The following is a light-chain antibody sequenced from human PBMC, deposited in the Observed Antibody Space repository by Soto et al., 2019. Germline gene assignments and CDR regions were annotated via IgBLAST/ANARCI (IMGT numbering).Light chain of an antibody. V-gene: IGKV1-5*03. Sequence: DIQMTQSPSTLSASVGDRVTITCRASQSISSWLAWYQQKPGKAPKLLIYKASSLESGVPSRFSGSGSGTEFSLTINSLQPDYFATYYCQQYDSYPGMSGQGTKVEIK. CDR1: QSISSW. CDR3: QQYDSYPGM. J-gene: IGKJ1*01. CDR2: KAS.